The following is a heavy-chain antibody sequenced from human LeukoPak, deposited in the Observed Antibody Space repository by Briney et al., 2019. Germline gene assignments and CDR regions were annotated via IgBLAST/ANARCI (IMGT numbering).Heavy chain of an antibody. CDR3: ARGRSSGSYNWFDP. CDR2: INHSGST. J-gene: IGHJ5*02. D-gene: IGHD1-26*01. CDR1: GGSISGYY. V-gene: IGHV4-34*01. Sequence: TPSETLSLTCTVSGGSISGYYWSWIRQPPGKGLEWIGEINHSGSTNYNPSLKSRVTISVDTSKNQFSLKLSSVTAADTAVYYCARGRSSGSYNWFDPWGQGTLVTVSS.